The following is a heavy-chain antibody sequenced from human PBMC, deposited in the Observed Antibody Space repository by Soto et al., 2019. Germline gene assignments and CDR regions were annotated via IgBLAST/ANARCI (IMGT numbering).Heavy chain of an antibody. Sequence: GGSLRLSCTASGFTFGDYAMSWFRQAPGKGLEWVGFIRSKAYGGTTEYAASVKGRFTISRDDSKSIAYLQMNSLKTEDTAVYYCTADRVILPPYYMDVWGKGTTVTVSS. CDR2: IRSKAYGGTT. J-gene: IGHJ6*03. D-gene: IGHD3-16*02. CDR3: TADRVILPPYYMDV. CDR1: GFTFGDYA. V-gene: IGHV3-49*03.